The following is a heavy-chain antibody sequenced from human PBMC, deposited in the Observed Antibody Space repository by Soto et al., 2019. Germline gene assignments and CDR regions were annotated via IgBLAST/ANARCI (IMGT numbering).Heavy chain of an antibody. CDR2: IYHNGST. V-gene: IGHV4-34*01. Sequence: RILQKQGKGLEWIGEIYHNGSTNYNPSLKPRVTISIDTYKNQFSLKLSSVIAADTAVYYCARRGGVYIKYYYSGVAVWGNRTTVTGSS. D-gene: IGHD3-16*01. J-gene: IGHJ6*01. CDR3: ARRGGVYIKYYYSGVAV.